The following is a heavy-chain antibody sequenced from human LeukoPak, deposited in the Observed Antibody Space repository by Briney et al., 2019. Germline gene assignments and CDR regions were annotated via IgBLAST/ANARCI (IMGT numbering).Heavy chain of an antibody. V-gene: IGHV3-30*04. D-gene: IGHD3-3*01. CDR2: ISYDGSNK. Sequence: PGGSLRLSCAASGFTFSRYAMHWVRQAPGKGLEWVAVISYDGSNKYYADSVKGRFTISRDNSKNTLYVQMNSLRAEDTAVYYCARDPAKFWSGHDYWGQGTLVTVSS. CDR3: ARDPAKFWSGHDY. CDR1: GFTFSRYA. J-gene: IGHJ4*02.